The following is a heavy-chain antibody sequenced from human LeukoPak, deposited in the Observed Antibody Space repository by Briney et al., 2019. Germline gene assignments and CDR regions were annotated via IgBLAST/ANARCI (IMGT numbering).Heavy chain of an antibody. CDR1: GYTLTELS. V-gene: IGHV1-8*01. CDR2: MNPNSGNT. D-gene: IGHD5-18*01. CDR3: ARGRGYSYGSNWFDP. Sequence: ASVEISCKVSGYTLTELSMHWVRQATGQGLEWMGWMNPNSGNTGYAQKFQGRVTMTRNTSISTAYMELSSLRSEDTAVYYCARGRGYSYGSNWFDPWGQGTLVTVSS. J-gene: IGHJ5*02.